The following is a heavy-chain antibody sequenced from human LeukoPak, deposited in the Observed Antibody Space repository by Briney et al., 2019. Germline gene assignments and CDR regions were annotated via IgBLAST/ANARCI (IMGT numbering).Heavy chain of an antibody. CDR1: GGSISGYY. CDR2: VHYTGGT. Sequence: SETLSLTCAVYGGSISGYYWSWIRQPPGKGLEWVGEVHYTGGTSYNPSLKSRATISIDTSKNQLSLKLSSVTAADTAVYYCARGNILSGYCFDFWGQGALVTVSS. V-gene: IGHV4-34*01. J-gene: IGHJ4*02. D-gene: IGHD3-9*01. CDR3: ARGNILSGYCFDF.